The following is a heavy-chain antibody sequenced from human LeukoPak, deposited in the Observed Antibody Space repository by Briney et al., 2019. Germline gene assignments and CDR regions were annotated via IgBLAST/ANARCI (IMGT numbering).Heavy chain of an antibody. V-gene: IGHV4-39*01. CDR3: ARLSKGRYFDYIFDY. D-gene: IGHD3-9*01. Sequence: SETLSLTCTVSGGSVSSSTYYWGWVRQPQGKGLEWIGNIYYTGSTYYNASLRSRVILSVDTSKNQFSLKMTSVTAADTAVYYCARLSKGRYFDYIFDYWGQGALVTVSS. J-gene: IGHJ4*02. CDR1: GGSVSSSTYY. CDR2: IYYTGST.